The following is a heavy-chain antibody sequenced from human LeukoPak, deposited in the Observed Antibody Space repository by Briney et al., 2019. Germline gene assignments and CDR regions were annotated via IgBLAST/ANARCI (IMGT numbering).Heavy chain of an antibody. CDR1: GGSFSGYY. CDR3: ARDSTVPDYFDY. J-gene: IGHJ4*02. V-gene: IGHV4-34*01. D-gene: IGHD4-17*01. Sequence: KTSETLSLTCAVYGGSFSGYYWSWIRQPPGKGLEWIGEINHSGSTNYNPSLKSRVTISVDTSKNQFSLKLSSVTAADTAVYYCARDSTVPDYFDYWGQGTLVTVSS. CDR2: INHSGST.